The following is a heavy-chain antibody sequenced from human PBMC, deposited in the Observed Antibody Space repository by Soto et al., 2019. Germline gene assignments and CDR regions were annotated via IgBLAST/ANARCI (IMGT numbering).Heavy chain of an antibody. J-gene: IGHJ4*02. Sequence: SETLSLTCTVSGGSISSYYWSWIRQPPGKGLEWIGYIYYSGSTNYNPSLKSRVTFSADTSKNQLSLQLLSVTAAATAMHYCERVDSRGSYFDYWGQGTLVTVSS. CDR2: IYYSGST. V-gene: IGHV4-59*01. D-gene: IGHD3-22*01. CDR1: GGSISSYY. CDR3: ERVDSRGSYFDY.